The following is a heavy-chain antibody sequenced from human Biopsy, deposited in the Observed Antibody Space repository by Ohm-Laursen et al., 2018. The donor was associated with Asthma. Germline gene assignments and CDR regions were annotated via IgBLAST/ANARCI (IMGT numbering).Heavy chain of an antibody. Sequence: SLRLSRSAAGFRFGDYRVRWVRKVRGKGLEWVANIKHDGSEKNHVDSLKGRFTISRDNAKNSLYLQMNSLRAEDTAVYYCARTFHFWSPYHAEHYQLWGQGTLVTVSS. CDR1: GFRFGDYR. J-gene: IGHJ1*01. CDR3: ARTFHFWSPYHAEHYQL. CDR2: IKHDGSEK. V-gene: IGHV3-7*01. D-gene: IGHD3-3*02.